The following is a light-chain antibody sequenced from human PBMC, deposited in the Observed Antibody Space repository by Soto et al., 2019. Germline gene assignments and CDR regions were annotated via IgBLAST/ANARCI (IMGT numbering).Light chain of an antibody. J-gene: IGKJ5*01. CDR1: QSLLHSNGYNY. Sequence: LVMTQFPLSLPVTPGEPASISCRSSQSLLHSNGYNYLDWYLQKPGQSPQLLIYLGSDRASGVPDRFSGSGSGTDFTLRISRVEAEDVGVYYCMQALQIPPTFGQGTRLEIK. CDR3: MQALQIPPT. V-gene: IGKV2-28*01. CDR2: LGS.